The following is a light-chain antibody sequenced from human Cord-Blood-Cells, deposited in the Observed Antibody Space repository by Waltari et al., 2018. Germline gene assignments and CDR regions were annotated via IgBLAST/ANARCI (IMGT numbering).Light chain of an antibody. CDR3: QQYNNWPPLT. CDR2: GAS. CDR1: QSVSSN. J-gene: IGKJ4*01. Sequence: EIVMTQSPATLSVSPGERATLSCRARQSVSSNLAWYQQKPGQAPRLLIDGASPRATGSPARFSGSGSGTGFTLTISSLQSEDFAVYYCQQYNNWPPLTVGGGTKVEIK. V-gene: IGKV3-15*01.